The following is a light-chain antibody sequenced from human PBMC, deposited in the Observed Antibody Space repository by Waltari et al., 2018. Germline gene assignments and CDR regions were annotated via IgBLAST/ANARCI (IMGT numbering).Light chain of an antibody. CDR3: QTWVTGIRVV. Sequence: QLVLTQSPSASASLGASVKLTCLLGSGPRTLPIAWHQQQPGKGPRYLMKVDSNGGHFKGDGIPDRFSGSSSGTERYLTISSLQSDDEADYYCQTWVTGIRVVFGGGTKLTVL. V-gene: IGLV4-69*02. CDR2: VDSNGGH. CDR1: SGPRTLP. J-gene: IGLJ2*01.